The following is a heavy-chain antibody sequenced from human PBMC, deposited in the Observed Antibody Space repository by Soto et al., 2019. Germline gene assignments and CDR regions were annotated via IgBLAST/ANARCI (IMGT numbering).Heavy chain of an antibody. Sequence: SETLSLTCSVSGGSIRSSHTSTYWTWIRQPPGKGLEWIAYIYHNGNTAYNPSLKSRITISVDSSKNQFSLKMNSVTAADTAVYYCARGSERVYSSGWYDYYYGMDVWGQGTTVTVSS. CDR2: IYHNGNT. CDR1: GGSIRSSHTSTY. J-gene: IGHJ6*02. V-gene: IGHV4-61*01. D-gene: IGHD6-19*01. CDR3: ARGSERVYSSGWYDYYYGMDV.